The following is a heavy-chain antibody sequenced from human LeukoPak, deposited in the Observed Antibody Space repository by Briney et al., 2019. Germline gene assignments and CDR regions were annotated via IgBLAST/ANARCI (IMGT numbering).Heavy chain of an antibody. J-gene: IGHJ4*02. V-gene: IGHV4-34*01. CDR3: ARLFAVVTRFYDY. Sequence: PSETLSLTCAVYGGSFSGYYWSWISQPPGKGLEWIGEINHSGSTNYNPSLKSRVTISVDTSKNQFSLKLGSVTAADTAVYYCARLFAVVTRFYDYWGLGTLVIVSS. CDR1: GGSFSGYY. CDR2: INHSGST. D-gene: IGHD3-3*01.